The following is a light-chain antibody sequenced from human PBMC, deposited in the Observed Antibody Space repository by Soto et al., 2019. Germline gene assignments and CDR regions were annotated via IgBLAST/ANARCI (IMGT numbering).Light chain of an antibody. CDR2: DTS. CDR3: QQYGSSPDT. CDR1: QVGSSY. Sequence: IVLTQSPATLSLSPGERATLSCRASQVGSSYLAWYQQKPGQAPRLLIYDTSNRATGIPARFSGSGSGTDFSLTISRLEPEDFAVYYCQQYGSSPDTFGQGTKVDIK. J-gene: IGKJ2*01. V-gene: IGKV3-20*01.